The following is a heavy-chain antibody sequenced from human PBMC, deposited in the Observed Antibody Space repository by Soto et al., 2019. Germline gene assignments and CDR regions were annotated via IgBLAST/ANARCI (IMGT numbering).Heavy chain of an antibody. V-gene: IGHV4-34*01. D-gene: IGHD2-15*01. CDR3: GRGYCTNGVCSIPLPYCSGGSCYRPKTTRLSSDAFDI. J-gene: IGHJ3*02. Sequence: SETLSLTCAVYGGSFSGYYWSWIRQPPGKGLEWIGEINHSGSTNYNPSLKSQVTISVDTSKNQFSLKLSSVTAADTAVYYCGRGYCTNGVCSIPLPYCSGGSCYRPKTTRLSSDAFDIWGQGTMVTVSS. CDR1: GGSFSGYY. CDR2: INHSGST.